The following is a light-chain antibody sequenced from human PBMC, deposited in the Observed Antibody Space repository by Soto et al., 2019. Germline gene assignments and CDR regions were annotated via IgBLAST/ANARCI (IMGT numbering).Light chain of an antibody. CDR2: EVS. CDR1: SSDVGGYNY. CDR3: SSYAVINNVLV. V-gene: IGLV2-8*01. Sequence: QSALTQPPSASGSPGQSVTISCTGTSSDVGGYNYVSWYQQHPGKAPKLMIYEVSKRPSGVPDRFSGSKSGNTASLTVSGLQADYEADYYCSSYAVINNVLVFGTGTKVTVL. J-gene: IGLJ1*01.